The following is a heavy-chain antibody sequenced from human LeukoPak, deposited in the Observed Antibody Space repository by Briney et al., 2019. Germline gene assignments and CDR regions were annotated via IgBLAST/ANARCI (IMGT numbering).Heavy chain of an antibody. CDR2: IIPIFGTA. J-gene: IGHJ6*03. CDR1: GGTFSSYA. V-gene: IGHV1-69*13. Sequence: ASVKVSCKASGGTFSSYAISWVRQAPGQGLEWMGGIIPIFGTANYAQKFQGRVTITADESTSTAYMEPSSLRSEDTAVYYCACVGYCSSTSCPLSVDYYYYYMDVWGKGTTVTVSS. D-gene: IGHD2-2*01. CDR3: ACVGYCSSTSCPLSVDYYYYYMDV.